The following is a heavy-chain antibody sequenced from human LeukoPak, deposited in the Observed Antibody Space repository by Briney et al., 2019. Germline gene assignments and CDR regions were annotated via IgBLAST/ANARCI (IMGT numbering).Heavy chain of an antibody. CDR3: ARENNSGWYRKAAFDY. CDR1: GYTFTGYY. CDR2: INPNGGGT. V-gene: IGHV1-2*02. J-gene: IGHJ4*02. Sequence: ASVKVSCKASGYTFTGYYMHWVRQAPGQGLEWMGWINPNGGGTTYAQKLQGRVTLTRDTSISTAYMEVNRLESDDTAVYYCARENNSGWYRKAAFDYWGQGTLVTVTS. D-gene: IGHD6-19*01.